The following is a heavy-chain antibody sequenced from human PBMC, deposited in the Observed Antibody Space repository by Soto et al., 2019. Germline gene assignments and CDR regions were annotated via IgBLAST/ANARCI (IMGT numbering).Heavy chain of an antibody. CDR2: INHIGTA. CDR1: DGSFSGYY. D-gene: IGHD3-16*01. V-gene: IGHV4-34*01. CDR3: AGRGNYYYGMDV. Sequence: PSETLSLTCAVYDGSFSGYYLTWIRQPPNEGLEWIGEINHIGTAKYNPSLKSRVTISVDTPKNQFSLNLTSVTAADTALYYCAGRGNYYYGMDVWGQGTTVTVSS. J-gene: IGHJ6*02.